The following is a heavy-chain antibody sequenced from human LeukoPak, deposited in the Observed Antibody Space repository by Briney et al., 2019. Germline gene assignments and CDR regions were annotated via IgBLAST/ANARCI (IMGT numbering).Heavy chain of an antibody. Sequence: GSLRLSCAASGFPFSDYYMSWIRQPPGRGLEWIGYIYYGGNTKYNPSLKSRVTISVDTSKNQFSLNLRSVTAADTAVYYCTTDPDYMIGVYFDFWGQGTLATVSS. CDR3: TTDPDYMIGVYFDF. D-gene: IGHD3-10*01. CDR2: IYYGGNT. J-gene: IGHJ4*02. V-gene: IGHV4-59*01. CDR1: GFPFSDYY.